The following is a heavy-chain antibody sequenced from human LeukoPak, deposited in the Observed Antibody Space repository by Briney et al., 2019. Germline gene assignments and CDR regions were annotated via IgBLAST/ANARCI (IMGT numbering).Heavy chain of an antibody. V-gene: IGHV3-33*01. CDR3: ARDLGGLGNF. CDR2: IWSDGSNQ. D-gene: IGHD7-27*01. J-gene: IGHJ4*02. Sequence: GRSLRLSCAASGFTFSNFGMHWVRQAPGKGLEWVAVIWSDGSNQYYADSVRGRFTISRDNSKNTLYLQMNSLRAEDTAVYYCARDLGGLGNFGAQGTLVTVSS. CDR1: GFTFSNFG.